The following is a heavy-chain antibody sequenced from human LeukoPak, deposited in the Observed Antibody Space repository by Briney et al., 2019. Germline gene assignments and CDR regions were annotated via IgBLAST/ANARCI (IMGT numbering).Heavy chain of an antibody. Sequence: AGGSLRLSCAASGFPFSDYWMDWVRQAPGKGMEWVANIKQDGSEEYYADSVKGRFTISRDNAKNSLYLQMNSLRAEDTAVYYCSRSLDYWGQGALVTVFS. CDR3: SRSLDY. CDR2: IKQDGSEE. J-gene: IGHJ4*02. V-gene: IGHV3-7*01. CDR1: GFPFSDYW.